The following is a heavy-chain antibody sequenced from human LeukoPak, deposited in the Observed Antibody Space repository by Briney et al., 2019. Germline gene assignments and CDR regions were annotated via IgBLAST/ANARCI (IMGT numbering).Heavy chain of an antibody. Sequence: GGSLRLSCAASGFTFSSYSMNWVRQAPGKGLEWVSSISSSSSYIYYADSVKGRFTISRDNAKNSLYLQMNSLRAEDTAVYYCAREQYCSSTSCDEEWFDPWGQGTLVTVSS. J-gene: IGHJ5*02. CDR1: GFTFSSYS. CDR2: ISSSSSYI. D-gene: IGHD2-2*01. CDR3: AREQYCSSTSCDEEWFDP. V-gene: IGHV3-21*01.